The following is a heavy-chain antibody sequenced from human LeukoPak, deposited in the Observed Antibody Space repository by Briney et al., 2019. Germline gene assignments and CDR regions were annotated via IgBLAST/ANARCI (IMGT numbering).Heavy chain of an antibody. J-gene: IGHJ2*01. V-gene: IGHV4-61*01. D-gene: IGHD5-18*01. CDR2: IYYSGST. CDR1: GGSFSSGSYY. Sequence: SETLSLTCTVSGGSFSSGSYYWSWIRQPPGKGLEWIGYIYYSGSTNYNPSLKSRVTISVDTSKNQFSLKLSSVTAADTAVYYCACGYSYGYWYFDLWGRGTLVTVSS. CDR3: ACGYSYGYWYFDL.